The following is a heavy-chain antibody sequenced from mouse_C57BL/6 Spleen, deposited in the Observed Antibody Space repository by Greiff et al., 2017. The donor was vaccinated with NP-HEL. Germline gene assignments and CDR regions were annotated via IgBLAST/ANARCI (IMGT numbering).Heavy chain of an antibody. Sequence: QVQLKQPGAELVKPGASVKVSCKASGYTFTSYWMHWVKQRPGQGLEWIGRIHPSDSDTNYNQKFKGKATLTVDKSSSTAYMQLSSLTSEDSAVYYCARVGYYGKPYYFDYWGKGTTLTVSS. CDR2: IHPSDSDT. D-gene: IGHD2-1*01. CDR3: ARVGYYGKPYYFDY. V-gene: IGHV1-74*01. J-gene: IGHJ2*01. CDR1: GYTFTSYW.